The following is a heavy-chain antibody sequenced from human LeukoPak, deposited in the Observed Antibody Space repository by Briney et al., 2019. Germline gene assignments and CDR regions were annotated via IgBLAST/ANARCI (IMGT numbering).Heavy chain of an antibody. J-gene: IGHJ3*02. Sequence: GGSLRLSCAASGFTFSSYWMSWVRQAPGKGLEWVANIKQDGSEKYYVDSVKGRFTISRDNTKNSLYLQMNSLRAEDTAVYYCARGGDVYCSGGSCHSAAFDIWGQGTMVTVSS. CDR2: IKQDGSEK. D-gene: IGHD2-15*01. CDR3: ARGGDVYCSGGSCHSAAFDI. CDR1: GFTFSSYW. V-gene: IGHV3-7*01.